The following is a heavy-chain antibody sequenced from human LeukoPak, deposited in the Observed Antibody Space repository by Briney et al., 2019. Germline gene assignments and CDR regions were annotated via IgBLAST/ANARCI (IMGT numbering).Heavy chain of an antibody. V-gene: IGHV3-23*01. J-gene: IGHJ5*02. CDR2: ISGSGGST. Sequence: GGSLRLSCAASGFIFSNYAMSWVRQAPGKGLEGVSAISGSGGSTYYADSVKGRFTISRDNSKNTLYLQMNCLRAEDTAVYYCAKDGQWLVRGNNWFDPWGQGTRVTVSS. D-gene: IGHD6-19*01. CDR1: GFIFSNYA. CDR3: AKDGQWLVRGNNWFDP.